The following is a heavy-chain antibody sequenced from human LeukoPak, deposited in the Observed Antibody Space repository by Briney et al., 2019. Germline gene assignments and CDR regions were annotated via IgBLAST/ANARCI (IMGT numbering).Heavy chain of an antibody. V-gene: IGHV1-2*02. CDR2: INPNSGDT. J-gene: IGHJ4*02. CDR3: ARDLANANFDC. Sequence: ASVKVSCKASGYTFTGYYMNWVRQAPGQGLEWMGWINPNSGDTHYLQKLQGRVTMTRDTSISTAYMELSRLRSDDTAVYYCARDLANANFDCWGQGTLVTVSS. CDR1: GYTFTGYY.